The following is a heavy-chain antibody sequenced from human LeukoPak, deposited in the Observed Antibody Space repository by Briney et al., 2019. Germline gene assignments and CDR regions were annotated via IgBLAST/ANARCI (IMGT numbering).Heavy chain of an antibody. V-gene: IGHV3-23*01. CDR2: IGGGPV. D-gene: IGHD5-18*01. CDR1: GFTFSNYA. J-gene: IGHJ3*02. Sequence: GGSLRLSCAASGFTFSNYAMTWVRQAPGKGLEWVSTIGGGPVYYADSVKGRFTISRDDSKNTLYLQMNSLRAEDTAVYYCAKPRDRGYSYGSAFDIWGQGTMVTVSS. CDR3: AKPRDRGYSYGSAFDI.